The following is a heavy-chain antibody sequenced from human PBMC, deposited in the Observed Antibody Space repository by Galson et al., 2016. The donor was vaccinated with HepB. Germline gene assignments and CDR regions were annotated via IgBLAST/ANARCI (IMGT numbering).Heavy chain of an antibody. Sequence: TLSLTCTVSGGSISSGSYFWIWIRQPAGKGLEWIGRIYSSGSTNYNPSLKSRVTMPVDTSKNQFSLKLSSVTGADTAVYYCARTIVSAARGAFDIWGQGTMVTVSS. V-gene: IGHV4-61*02. CDR1: GGSISSGSYF. CDR3: ARTIVSAARGAFDI. D-gene: IGHD2-2*01. CDR2: IYSSGST. J-gene: IGHJ3*02.